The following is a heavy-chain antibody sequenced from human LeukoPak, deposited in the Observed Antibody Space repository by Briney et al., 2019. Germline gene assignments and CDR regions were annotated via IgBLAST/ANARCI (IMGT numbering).Heavy chain of an antibody. D-gene: IGHD3-22*01. CDR1: GFSFSTYT. J-gene: IGHJ3*01. CDR3: ARSRNYYDSSDPEAFDV. CDR2: ISSTSSYI. Sequence: GGSLRLSCVDSGFSFSTYTMNCVREAPGEGLEWVSLISSTSSYIFYADSVRGRFTIFRHKGENSLFLQMNSLRAEDTAVYYCARSRNYYDSSDPEAFDVWGQGTMVTVSS. V-gene: IGHV3-21*01.